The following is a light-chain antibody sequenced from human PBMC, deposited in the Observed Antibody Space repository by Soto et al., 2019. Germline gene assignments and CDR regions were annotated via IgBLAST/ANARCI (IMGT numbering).Light chain of an antibody. V-gene: IGLV2-14*01. CDR1: SSDVGVYKY. J-gene: IGLJ2*01. CDR2: EVS. Sequence: QSVLTQPASVSGSPGQSITISCTGTSSDVGVYKYVSWYQQHPGKDPKLMIYEVSNRPSGVSNRFSGSKSGNTASLTISGLQAEDEADYYCSSYTSSNTLVVFGGGTKVTVL. CDR3: SSYTSSNTLVV.